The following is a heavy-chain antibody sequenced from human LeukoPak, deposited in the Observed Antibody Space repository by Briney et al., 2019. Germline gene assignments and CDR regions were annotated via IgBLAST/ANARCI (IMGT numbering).Heavy chain of an antibody. CDR2: ISGSGGDT. CDR1: GFTFSSYA. Sequence: GGSLRLSCAASGFTFSSYAMIWVRQAPGKGLEWVSAISGSGGDTYYADSVKGRFTIFRDDSKNTVYLRMNSLRAEDAAVYYCAKDPWGSRGYFDYWGQGTLVSVSS. J-gene: IGHJ4*02. D-gene: IGHD7-27*01. V-gene: IGHV3-23*01. CDR3: AKDPWGSRGYFDY.